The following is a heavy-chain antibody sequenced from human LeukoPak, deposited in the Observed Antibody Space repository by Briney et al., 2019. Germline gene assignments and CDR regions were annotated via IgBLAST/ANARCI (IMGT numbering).Heavy chain of an antibody. J-gene: IGHJ5*02. V-gene: IGHV3-21*01. CDR2: ISSSSSYI. CDR3: ARGGGDYDFWSGYDNWFDP. CDR1: GFTFSSYW. Sequence: GGSLRLSCAAAGFTFSSYWMTWVRQAPGKGLEWVSSISSSSSYIYYADSVKGRFTISRDNAKNSLYLQMNSLRAEDTAVYYCARGGGDYDFWSGYDNWFDPWGQGTLVTVSS. D-gene: IGHD3-3*01.